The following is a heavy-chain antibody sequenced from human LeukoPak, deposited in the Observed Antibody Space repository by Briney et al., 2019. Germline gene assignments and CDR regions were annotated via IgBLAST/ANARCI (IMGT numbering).Heavy chain of an antibody. V-gene: IGHV3-74*01. Sequence: SGGSLRLSCAASGFTFSSYWMHWVRQAPGKGLVWVSRINSDGSTTSHADSVKGRFTISRDNAKNTLYLQMNSLRAEDTAVYYCAKVIGVAGGDFGYWGQGTLVTVSS. CDR1: GFTFSSYW. CDR3: AKVIGVAGGDFGY. CDR2: INSDGSTT. J-gene: IGHJ4*02. D-gene: IGHD6-19*01.